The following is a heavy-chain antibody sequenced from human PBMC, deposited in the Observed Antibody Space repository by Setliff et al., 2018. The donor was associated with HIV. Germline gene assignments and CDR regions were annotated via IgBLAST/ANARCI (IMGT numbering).Heavy chain of an antibody. Sequence: GASVKVSCKASGYTFTSYYMHWVRQAPGQGLEWMGIINPSGGSTSYAQKFQDRVTMTEDTSTDTSYMEVSSLRSEDTAIYYCATLYKLTGTTSFDFWGQGTLVTVSS. CDR2: INPSGGST. J-gene: IGHJ4*02. CDR1: GYTFTSYY. CDR3: ATLYKLTGTTSFDF. V-gene: IGHV1-46*01. D-gene: IGHD1-7*01.